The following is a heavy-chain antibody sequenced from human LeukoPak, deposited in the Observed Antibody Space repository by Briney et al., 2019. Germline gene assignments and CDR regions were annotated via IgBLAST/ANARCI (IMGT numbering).Heavy chain of an antibody. V-gene: IGHV3-13*01. CDR1: GFTFSSYD. Sequence: GALRLCCAASGFTFSSYDMHWVRQATGKGLEWVSAIGTAGDTYYPGSVKGRFTISRENAKNSLYLQMNSLRAEDTAVYYCARVYSYGYGELFDYWGQGTLVTVSS. J-gene: IGHJ4*02. CDR3: ARVYSYGYGELFDY. D-gene: IGHD5-18*01. CDR2: IGTAGDT.